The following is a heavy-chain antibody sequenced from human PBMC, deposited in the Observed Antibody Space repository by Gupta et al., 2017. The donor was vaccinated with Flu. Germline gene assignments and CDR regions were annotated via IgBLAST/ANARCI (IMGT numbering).Heavy chain of an antibody. Sequence: YAMHWVRQAPGKGLEWVAGSSWKSGSIGYADSVKGRFTIARDNAKNSMDLQRNSMRAEETALYYCAKGVVGSTSPSDAFDIWGQGTMVTVSS. D-gene: IGHD2-2*01. CDR3: AKGVVGSTSPSDAFDI. CDR1: YA. CDR2: SSWKSGSI. V-gene: IGHV3-9*01. J-gene: IGHJ3*02.